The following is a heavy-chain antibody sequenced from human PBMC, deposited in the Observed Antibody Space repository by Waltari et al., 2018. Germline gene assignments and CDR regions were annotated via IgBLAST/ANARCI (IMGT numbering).Heavy chain of an antibody. D-gene: IGHD4-17*01. J-gene: IGHJ6*02. Sequence: EVQLLESGGGLVQPGGSLRLSCAASGFTFSSYAMSWVRQAPGKGLEWVSAISGSGGSTYYADSVKGRFTISRDNSKNTLYLQMNSLRAEDTAVYYCAKGTDYGDYALRRYYYGMDVWGQGTTVTVSS. V-gene: IGHV3-23*01. CDR3: AKGTDYGDYALRRYYYGMDV. CDR2: ISGSGGST. CDR1: GFTFSSYA.